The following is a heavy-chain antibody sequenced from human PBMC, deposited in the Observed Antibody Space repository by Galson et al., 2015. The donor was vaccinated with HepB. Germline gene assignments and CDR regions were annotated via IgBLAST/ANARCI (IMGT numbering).Heavy chain of an antibody. CDR2: ISAYNGNT. V-gene: IGHV1-18*01. D-gene: IGHD6-13*01. J-gene: IGHJ4*02. Sequence: SVKVSCKASGYTFTNYGISWVRQAPGQGLEWMGWISAYNGNTNYAQKFQGRVTMTRDTSISTAYMELSSLRSEDTAVYYCARGEGGSSWYRASDYWGQGTLVTVFS. CDR3: ARGEGGSSWYRASDY. CDR1: GYTFTNYG.